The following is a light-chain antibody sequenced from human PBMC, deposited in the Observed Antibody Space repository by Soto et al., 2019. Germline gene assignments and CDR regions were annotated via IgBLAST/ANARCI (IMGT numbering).Light chain of an antibody. CDR3: QQHDILPIT. Sequence: EIVLTQSPGALSLSQGERATLSCRASQSVTGSYLAWYQQKPGQAPRLLIYGASSRATGIPDRFSGAGSGTDVTLTISRLEPEDFALYYCQQHDILPITFGQGTRLEIK. CDR1: QSVTGSY. J-gene: IGKJ5*01. V-gene: IGKV3-20*01. CDR2: GAS.